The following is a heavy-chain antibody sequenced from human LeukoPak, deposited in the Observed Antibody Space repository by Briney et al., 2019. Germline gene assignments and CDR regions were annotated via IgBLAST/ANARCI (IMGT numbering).Heavy chain of an antibody. D-gene: IGHD3-10*01. CDR2: ISTDGSVT. Sequence: GGSLRLSCAASGFTFSTYWMHWVRRAPGKGLVWVSRISTDGSVTSCADSVKGRFTISRDNAKNTMYLQMNSLRAEDTAVYYCARIGGSGSYSGHYFDHWGQGTLVTVSS. V-gene: IGHV3-74*01. CDR3: ARIGGSGSYSGHYFDH. J-gene: IGHJ4*02. CDR1: GFTFSTYW.